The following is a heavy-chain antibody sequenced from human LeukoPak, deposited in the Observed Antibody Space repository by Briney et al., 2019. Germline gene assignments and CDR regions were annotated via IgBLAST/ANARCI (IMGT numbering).Heavy chain of an antibody. V-gene: IGHV1-46*01. CDR1: GYTFTSYY. D-gene: IGHD2-15*01. Sequence: ASVKVSCKASGYTFTSYYMHWVRQAPGQGLEWMGIINPSGGSTSYAQKFQGRVTMTRDTSASTVYMELSSLRSEDTAVYYCARVEYCNVGNCYFRPGAYWGQGTLVTVSS. J-gene: IGHJ4*02. CDR2: INPSGGST. CDR3: ARVEYCNVGNCYFRPGAY.